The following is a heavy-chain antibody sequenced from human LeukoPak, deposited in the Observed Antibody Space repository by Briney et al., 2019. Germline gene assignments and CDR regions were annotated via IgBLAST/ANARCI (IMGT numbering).Heavy chain of an antibody. J-gene: IGHJ4*02. CDR1: GFTFNSSA. D-gene: IGHD3-3*02. CDR2: IAVGSGNT. CDR3: ARNRLSVSHVDY. V-gene: IGHV1-58*02. Sequence: GTSVRVSCKASGFTFNSSAMQWVRQARRQRPEWIGWIAVGSGNTNYAQKFQERVTITRDMSTKTAHLELSGLRSDDTAVYYCARNRLSVSHVDYWGQGTLVTVSS.